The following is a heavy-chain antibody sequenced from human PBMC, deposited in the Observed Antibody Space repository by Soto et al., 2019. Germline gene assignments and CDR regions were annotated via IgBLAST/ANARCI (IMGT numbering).Heavy chain of an antibody. CDR1: ADSISCGSISSSSYY. Sequence: PSGTLSLTCSFSADSISCGSISSSSYYWGWISQPPGKGLEWIGTIYYSGSTYYNPSLKSRVTISVDTSKNQVSLKLTSVTAADTAVYYCSAGGGGSYSLFAYWGQGTLVTVSS. D-gene: IGHD1-26*01. J-gene: IGHJ4*02. CDR3: SAGGGGSYSLFAY. V-gene: IGHV4-39*01. CDR2: IYYSGST.